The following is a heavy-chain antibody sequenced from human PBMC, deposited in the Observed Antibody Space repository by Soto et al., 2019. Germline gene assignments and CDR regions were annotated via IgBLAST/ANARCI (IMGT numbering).Heavy chain of an antibody. D-gene: IGHD2-15*01. Sequence: SVKVSCKASGGTFSSYAISWVRQAPGQGLEWMGGIIPIFGTANYAQKFQGRVTITADESTSTVYMELSSLRSEDTAVYYCARVGRGYCSGGRCFIDYWGQGTLVTVSS. CDR3: ARVGRGYCSGGRCFIDY. CDR1: GGTFSSYA. V-gene: IGHV1-69*13. CDR2: IIPIFGTA. J-gene: IGHJ4*02.